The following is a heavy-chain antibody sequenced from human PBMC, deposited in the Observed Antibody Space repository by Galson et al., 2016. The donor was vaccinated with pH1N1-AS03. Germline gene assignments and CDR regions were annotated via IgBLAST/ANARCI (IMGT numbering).Heavy chain of an antibody. CDR3: ARPSPLGIPGRKGLYAFDL. V-gene: IGHV5-51*03. J-gene: IGHJ3*01. CDR2: MYPEDSDV. CDR1: GYNFMSYW. D-gene: IGHD7-27*01. Sequence: QSGAEVKKPGESLKISCKVSGYNFMSYWTGWVRQMPGKGLEWLGIMYPEDSDVRYSPSLRGQVTISADKSISTAYLQWTSLEASDTAIYFCARPSPLGIPGRKGLYAFDLWGQGTKVTVSS.